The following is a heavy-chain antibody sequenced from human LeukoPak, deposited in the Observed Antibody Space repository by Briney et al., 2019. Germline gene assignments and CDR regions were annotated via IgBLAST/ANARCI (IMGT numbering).Heavy chain of an antibody. Sequence: SETLSLTCAVSGYSISSGYYWGWIRQPPGRGLEWIGSIYHSGSTYYNPSLKSRVTISVDTSKNQFSLKLSSVTAADTAVYYCASSPRRYQRYYYYMDVWGKGTTVTVSS. CDR3: ASSPRRYQRYYYYMDV. D-gene: IGHD1-14*01. CDR1: GYSISSGYY. J-gene: IGHJ6*03. V-gene: IGHV4-38-2*01. CDR2: IYHSGST.